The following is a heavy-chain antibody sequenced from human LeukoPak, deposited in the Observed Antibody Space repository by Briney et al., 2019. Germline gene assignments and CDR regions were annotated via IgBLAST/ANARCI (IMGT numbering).Heavy chain of an antibody. V-gene: IGHV1-2*02. CDR3: ARVAYFYDSSGYYYSDY. J-gene: IGHJ4*02. CDR1: GYTFIDYY. Sequence: ASVQVSCKASGYTFIDYYMHWVRHAPGQGLEWMGWINPNSGATNYAQNFQGRVTMTRDTSINTAYMELSRLRSDDTAVYYCARVAYFYDSSGYYYSDYWGQGTLVTVSS. CDR2: INPNSGAT. D-gene: IGHD3-22*01.